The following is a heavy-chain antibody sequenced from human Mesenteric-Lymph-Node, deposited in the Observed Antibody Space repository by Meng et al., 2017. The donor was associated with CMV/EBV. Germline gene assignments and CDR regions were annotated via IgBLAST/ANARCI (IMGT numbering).Heavy chain of an antibody. Sequence: SVKVSCKASGGTFSSYAISWVRQAPGQGLEWMGGIIPIFGTANYAQKFQGRVTITTDESTSTAYMELSSLRSEDTAVYYCARDLGIAARPDYYYGMDVWGQGTTVTVSS. CDR3: ARDLGIAARPDYYYGMDV. J-gene: IGHJ6*02. D-gene: IGHD6-6*01. CDR2: IIPIFGTA. CDR1: GGTFSSYA. V-gene: IGHV1-69*05.